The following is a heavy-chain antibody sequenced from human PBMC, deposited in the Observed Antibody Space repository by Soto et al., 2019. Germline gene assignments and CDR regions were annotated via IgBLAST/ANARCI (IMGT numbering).Heavy chain of an antibody. CDR1: GGSFSGYY. Sequence: SETLSLTCAVYGGSFSGYYWSWIRQPPGKGLEWIGEINHSGSTNYNPSLKSRVTISVDTSKNQFSLKLSSVTAADTAVYYCAXEGYCSGGSRYSRTLDYWGQGTLVTVSS. CDR2: INHSGST. V-gene: IGHV4-34*01. D-gene: IGHD2-15*01. J-gene: IGHJ4*02. CDR3: AXEGYCSGGSRYSRTLDY.